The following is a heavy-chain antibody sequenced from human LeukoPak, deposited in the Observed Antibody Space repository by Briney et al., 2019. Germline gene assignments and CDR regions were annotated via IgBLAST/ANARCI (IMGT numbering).Heavy chain of an antibody. V-gene: IGHV3-74*03. Sequence: PGGSLRLSCAAPGFTFSSYWMHWVRQAPGKGLVWVSRINSAGSSTACADSVKGRFTISRDNAKNTLYLQVNSLRAEDTAVYYCTTMVQFGWGQGTLVTVSS. CDR2: INSAGSST. D-gene: IGHD3-10*01. CDR1: GFTFSSYW. CDR3: TTMVQFG. J-gene: IGHJ4*02.